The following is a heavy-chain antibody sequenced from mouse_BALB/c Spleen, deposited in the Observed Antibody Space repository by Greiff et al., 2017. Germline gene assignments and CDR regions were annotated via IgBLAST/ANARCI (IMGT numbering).Heavy chain of an antibody. J-gene: IGHJ3*01. Sequence: QVQLQQSGPGLVAPSQSLSITCTVSGFSLTSYDISWIRQPPGKGLEWLGVIWTGGGTNYNSAFMSRLSISKDNSKSQVFLKMNSLQTDDTAIYYCVRDQDYYGSSSWFAYWGQGTLVTVSA. CDR2: IWTGGGT. D-gene: IGHD1-1*01. V-gene: IGHV2-9-2*01. CDR3: VRDQDYYGSSSWFAY. CDR1: GFSLTSYD.